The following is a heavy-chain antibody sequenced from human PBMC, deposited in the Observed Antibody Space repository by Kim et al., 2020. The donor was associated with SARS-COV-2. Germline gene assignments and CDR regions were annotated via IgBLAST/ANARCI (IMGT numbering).Heavy chain of an antibody. CDR3: ALQDTGDYYYYYGMDV. D-gene: IGHD7-27*01. J-gene: IGHJ6*02. CDR1: GFTFSSYG. Sequence: GGSLRLSCAASGFTFSSYGMHWVRQAPGKGLEWVAVISYDGSNKYYADSVKGRFTISRDNSKNTLYLQMNSLRAEDTAVYYCALQDTGDYYYYYGMDVWGQGTTVTLSS. V-gene: IGHV3-30*03. CDR2: ISYDGSNK.